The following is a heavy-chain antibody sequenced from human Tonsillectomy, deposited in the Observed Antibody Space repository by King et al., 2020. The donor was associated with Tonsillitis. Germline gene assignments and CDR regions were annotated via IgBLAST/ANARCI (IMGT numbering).Heavy chain of an antibody. D-gene: IGHD3-22*01. V-gene: IGHV3-30*01. Sequence: QVQLVESGGGVVQPGRSLRLSCAASGFIFSDYAVHWVRQAPGKGLEWVAAIAYDGSNKYFGDSVKGRFSISRDNSKNTLYLQMDSPRPEDTAVYYCATEDDSSGYDPYYFDSWGQGTLVTVSS. CDR2: IAYDGSNK. CDR3: ATEDDSSGYDPYYFDS. J-gene: IGHJ4*02. CDR1: GFIFSDYA.